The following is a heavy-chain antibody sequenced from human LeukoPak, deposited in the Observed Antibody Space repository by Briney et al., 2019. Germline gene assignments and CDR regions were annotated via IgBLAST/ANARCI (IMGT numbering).Heavy chain of an antibody. Sequence: SETLSLTCTVSGDSISSSSYYWGWIRQPPGKGLEWIGIIYYSGSTYYNPSLKSRVTISVDTSKNQFSLKLSSVTAADTAVYYCAKSLSITMVRESNFDYWGQGTLVTVSS. J-gene: IGHJ4*02. V-gene: IGHV4-39*07. CDR3: AKSLSITMVRESNFDY. D-gene: IGHD3-10*01. CDR2: IYYSGST. CDR1: GDSISSSSYY.